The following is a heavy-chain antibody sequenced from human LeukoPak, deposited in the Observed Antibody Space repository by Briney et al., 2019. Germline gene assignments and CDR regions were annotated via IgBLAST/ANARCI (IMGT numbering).Heavy chain of an antibody. D-gene: IGHD3-10*01. V-gene: IGHV3-7*01. J-gene: IGHJ4*02. CDR2: TKQDGSER. Sequence: GGSLRLSCAASGFTFSSYWMSWVRQAPGKGLEWVANTKQDGSERYYVGSVKGRFTISRDNAKNSLYLQMNSLRVEDTAVYYCAIEEGTSPFDYWGQGTLVTVSS. CDR3: AIEEGTSPFDY. CDR1: GFTFSSYW.